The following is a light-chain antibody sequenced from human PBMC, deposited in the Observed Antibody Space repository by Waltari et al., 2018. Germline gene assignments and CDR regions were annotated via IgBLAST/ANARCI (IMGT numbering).Light chain of an antibody. CDR3: GSYTSSTTLA. V-gene: IGLV2-14*03. CDR2: DVS. J-gene: IGLJ1*01. Sequence: QSALTQPASVSGSPGQSITISCPGTSSDVGGFDYVSWYQQHQGKAPKLILYDVSNRPLEVSHRFSGSKSGNTASLTISGLQADDEAEYYCGSYTSSTTLAFGTGTKVTVL. CDR1: SSDVGGFDY.